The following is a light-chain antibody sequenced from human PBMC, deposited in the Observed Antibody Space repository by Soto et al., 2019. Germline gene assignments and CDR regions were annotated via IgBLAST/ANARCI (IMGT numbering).Light chain of an antibody. CDR1: SSNIGANYD. J-gene: IGLJ1*01. Sequence: QSVLTQPPSVSGAPGQMVTISCTGSSSNIGANYDVHWYQQRPGTAPKLLIFANSNRPSGVPDRFSGSKSGTSASLVITGLQAEDEGDYYCQSYDSTLSARYVFGTGTKVTVL. CDR3: QSYDSTLSARYV. CDR2: ANS. V-gene: IGLV1-40*01.